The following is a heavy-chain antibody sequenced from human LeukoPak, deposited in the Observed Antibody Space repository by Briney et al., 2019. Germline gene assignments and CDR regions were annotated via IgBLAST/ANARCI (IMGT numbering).Heavy chain of an antibody. Sequence: PGGSLRLSCAASGFTFSSYDMHWVRQAPGKGLEWVAVISYDGSNKYYADSVKGRFTISRDNSKNTLYLQMNSLRAEDTAVYYCARAVYSYGPPSDYWGQGTLVTVSS. CDR2: ISYDGSNK. V-gene: IGHV3-30*03. CDR3: ARAVYSYGPPSDY. J-gene: IGHJ4*02. D-gene: IGHD5-18*01. CDR1: GFTFSSYD.